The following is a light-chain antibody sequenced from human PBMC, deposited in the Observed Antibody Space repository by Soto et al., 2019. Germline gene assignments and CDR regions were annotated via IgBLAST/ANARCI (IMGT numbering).Light chain of an antibody. V-gene: IGLV1-51*02. CDR2: ENN. CDR3: GAWDSSLSASYV. J-gene: IGLJ1*01. CDR1: SSNIGNNY. Sequence: QSALTQPPSGSAAPGQKVTIPCSGSSSNIGNNYVSWYQQLPGTAPKLLIYENNKRPSGIPDRFSGSKSGTSATLGITGLQTGDEADYYCGAWDSSLSASYVFGTGTKVTVL.